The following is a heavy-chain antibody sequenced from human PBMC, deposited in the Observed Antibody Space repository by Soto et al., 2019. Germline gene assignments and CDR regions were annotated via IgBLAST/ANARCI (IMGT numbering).Heavy chain of an antibody. J-gene: IGHJ6*02. Sequence: GGSLRLSCAASGFTFSSYDMHWVRQAPGKGLEWVAVISYDGSNKYYADSVKGRFTISRDNSKNTLYLQMNSLRAEDAAVYYCARADYYDRSGTYYYYYGMDVWGQGTTITLSS. CDR1: GFTFSSYD. CDR2: ISYDGSNK. CDR3: ARADYYDRSGTYYYYYGMDV. V-gene: IGHV3-30-3*01. D-gene: IGHD3-22*01.